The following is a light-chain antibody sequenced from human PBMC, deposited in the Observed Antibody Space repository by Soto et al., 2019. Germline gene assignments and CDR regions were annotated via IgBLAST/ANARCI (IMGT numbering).Light chain of an antibody. CDR3: QTWGRGIVV. Sequence: QLVLTQSPSASASLGTSVKLTCTLTSGHSTYAIAWLQQQPEKGPRYLMRLNSDGSHSKGAGIPDRFSGSSSGAERYLTISSLQSDDEADYYCQTWGRGIVVFGGGTKLTVL. CDR2: LNSDGSH. J-gene: IGLJ2*01. V-gene: IGLV4-69*01. CDR1: SGHSTYA.